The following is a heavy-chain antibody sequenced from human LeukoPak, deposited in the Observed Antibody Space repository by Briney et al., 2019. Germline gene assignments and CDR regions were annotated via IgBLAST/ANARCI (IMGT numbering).Heavy chain of an antibody. V-gene: IGHV4-59*01. J-gene: IGHJ4*02. Sequence: SETLCLTCTVSGGSISSYYWSWIRQPPGEGLEWIGYIYYSGSTNYNPSLKSRVTISVDTSKNQFSLKLSSVTAADTAVYYCARVLVAVGVDYWGQGGLVTVSS. CDR3: ARVLVAVGVDY. D-gene: IGHD2-15*01. CDR2: IYYSGST. CDR1: GGSISSYY.